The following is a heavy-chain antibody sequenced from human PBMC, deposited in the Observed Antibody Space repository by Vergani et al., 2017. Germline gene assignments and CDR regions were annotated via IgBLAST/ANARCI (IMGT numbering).Heavy chain of an antibody. Sequence: EVQLVESGGVVVQPGGSLRLSCAASGFTFDDYTMHWVRQAPGKGLEWVSLISWDGGSTYYADSVKGRFTISRDNSKNSLYLQMNSLRTEDTALYYCAKSGYCSGGSCYLDYGGQGTLVTVSS. CDR2: ISWDGGST. D-gene: IGHD2-15*01. J-gene: IGHJ4*02. V-gene: IGHV3-43*01. CDR3: AKSGYCSGGSCYLDY. CDR1: GFTFDDYT.